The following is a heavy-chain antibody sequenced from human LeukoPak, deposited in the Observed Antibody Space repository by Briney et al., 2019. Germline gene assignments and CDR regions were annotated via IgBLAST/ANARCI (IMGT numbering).Heavy chain of an antibody. D-gene: IGHD4/OR15-4a*01. CDR2: INPTDGTT. Sequence: AAVKVSCKASGYTFSTYYMHWVRQAPGQGIEWVGVINPTDGTTTDAQKFQSRITMTRDSLSSTVYMELSSLRVVDTAVNYYWRDLAASYNDYWGQGTMVTVSS. V-gene: IGHV1-46*01. CDR1: GYTFSTYY. CDR3: WRDLAASYNDY. J-gene: IGHJ4*02.